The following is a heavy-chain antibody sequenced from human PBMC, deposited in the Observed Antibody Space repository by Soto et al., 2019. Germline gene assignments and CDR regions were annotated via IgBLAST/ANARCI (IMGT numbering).Heavy chain of an antibody. D-gene: IGHD2-15*01. CDR2: IIRTFGTA. CDR3: GTESGYCSGGSCPYYFHY. J-gene: IGHJ4*02. CDR1: GGTFSSYA. Sequence: QVQLVQPGAEVKKPGSSVKVSCKASGGTFSSYAISWVRQAPGQGLEWMGGIIRTFGTANYAQKFQGRVRITADESTSTAYMELSSLRSEDTAVYYCGTESGYCSGGSCPYYFHYWGQGTLVTVSS. V-gene: IGHV1-69*01.